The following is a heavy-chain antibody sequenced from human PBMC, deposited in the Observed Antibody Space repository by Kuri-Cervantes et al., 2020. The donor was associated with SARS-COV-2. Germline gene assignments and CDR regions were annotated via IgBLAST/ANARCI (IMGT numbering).Heavy chain of an antibody. V-gene: IGHV3-33*08. CDR3: AREEDSSSSSLFDY. D-gene: IGHD6-6*01. CDR1: GFNFSRTD. Sequence: GESLKISCAASGFNFSRTDMHWVRQAPGKGLEWVAFIWYDGSNKYYADSVKGRFTISRDNSKNTLYLQMNSLRAEDTAVYYCAREEDSSSSSLFDYWGQGTLVTVSS. CDR2: IWYDGSNK. J-gene: IGHJ4*02.